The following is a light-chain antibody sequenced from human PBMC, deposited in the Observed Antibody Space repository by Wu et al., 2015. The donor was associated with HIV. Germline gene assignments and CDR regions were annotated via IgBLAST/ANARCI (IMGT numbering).Light chain of an antibody. V-gene: IGKV1-39*01. CDR1: QSISNF. Sequence: DIQMTQSPSSLSASVGDRVTITCRASQSISNFLNWYQQKPGKAPNLLIYAASSLQRGVPSRFSGSGSGTDFTLTISSLQPEDFVVYFCQQSYTTPTTFGQGTKLEIK. CDR3: QQSYTTPTT. J-gene: IGKJ2*01. CDR2: AAS.